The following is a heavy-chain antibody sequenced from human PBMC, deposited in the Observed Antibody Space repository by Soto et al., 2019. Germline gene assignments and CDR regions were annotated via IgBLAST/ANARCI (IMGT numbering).Heavy chain of an antibody. D-gene: IGHD5-18*01. CDR1: GDSVSSNSAA. Sequence: SQTLSLTCAISGDSVSSNSAAWNWIRQSPSRGLEWLGRTYYRSKWYNDYAVSVKSRITDNPDTSKNQFSLQLNSVTPEDTAVYYCARLRSGYSYGRPYSYGMDVWGQGTTVTVSS. CDR3: ARLRSGYSYGRPYSYGMDV. J-gene: IGHJ6*02. V-gene: IGHV6-1*01. CDR2: TYYRSKWYN.